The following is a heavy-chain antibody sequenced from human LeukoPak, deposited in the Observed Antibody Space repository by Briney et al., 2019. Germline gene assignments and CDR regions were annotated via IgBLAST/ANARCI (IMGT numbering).Heavy chain of an antibody. D-gene: IGHD3-10*01. Sequence: PSETLSLTCTVSGGSISSGSYYWNWIRQPAGKGLEWIGRIYSSGSTNYNPSLKSRVTISVDTSKNQFSLKLSSVTAADTAVYYCARERITMVRGVIKGSDFDYWGQGTLVTVSS. V-gene: IGHV4-61*02. CDR2: IYSSGST. CDR3: ARERITMVRGVIKGSDFDY. J-gene: IGHJ4*02. CDR1: GGSISSGSYY.